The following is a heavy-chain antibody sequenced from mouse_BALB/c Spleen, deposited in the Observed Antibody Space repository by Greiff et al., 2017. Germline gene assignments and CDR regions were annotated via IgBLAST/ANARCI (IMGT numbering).Heavy chain of an antibody. J-gene: IGHJ3*01. D-gene: IGHD2-1*01. CDR2: IYPGSGST. CDR1: GYTFTSYW. V-gene: IGHV1S22*01. CDR3: TEPGGYGNCEGFAY. Sequence: KQPGSELVRPGASVKLSCKASGYTFTSYWMHWVKQRPGQGLEWIGNIYPGSGSTNYDEKFKGKATLTVDTSSSTAYMQLSSLTSEDSAVYYCTEPGGYGNCEGFAYWGQGTLVTVSA.